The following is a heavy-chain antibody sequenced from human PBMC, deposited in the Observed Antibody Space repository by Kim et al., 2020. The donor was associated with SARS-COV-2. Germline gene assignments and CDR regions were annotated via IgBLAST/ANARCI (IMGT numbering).Heavy chain of an antibody. D-gene: IGHD6-6*01. CDR1: GFTFDDYA. V-gene: IGHV3-43*02. Sequence: GGSLRLSCAASGFTFDDYAMHWVRQVPGKGLEWVSLISDNGARTYYADSVKGRFTISRDNSKNSLFLQMDSLRTDDTALYYCAKDRWSSSSSRFDYWGQG. CDR3: AKDRWSSSSSRFDY. CDR2: ISDNGART. J-gene: IGHJ4*02.